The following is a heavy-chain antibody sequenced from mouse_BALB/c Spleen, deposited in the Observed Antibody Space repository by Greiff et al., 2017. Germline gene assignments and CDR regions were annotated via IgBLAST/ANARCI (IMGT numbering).Heavy chain of an antibody. CDR1: GFSLTSYG. CDR3: AKQDDYDGPWFAY. CDR2: IWSGGST. J-gene: IGHJ3*01. Sequence: QVQLKESGPGLVQPSQSLSITCTVSGFSLTSYGVHWVRQSPGKGLEWLGVIWSGGSTDYNAAFISRLSISKDNSKSQVFFKMNSLQTDDTAMYYCAKQDDYDGPWFAYWGQGTLVTVSA. V-gene: IGHV2-2*01. D-gene: IGHD2-4*01.